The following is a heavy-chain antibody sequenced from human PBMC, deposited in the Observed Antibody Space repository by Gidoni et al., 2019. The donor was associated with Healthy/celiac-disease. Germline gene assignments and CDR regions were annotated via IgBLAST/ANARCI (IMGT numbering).Heavy chain of an antibody. J-gene: IGHJ6*02. V-gene: IGHV3-53*02. Sequence: EVQLVETGGGLLQPGGSLRLSCAASGFTVSSNYMSWVRQAPGKGLEWVSVIYSGGSTYYADSVKGRFTISRDNSKNTLYLQMNSLRAEDTAVYYCARGGYYGSGAYYYGMDVWGQGTTVTVSS. CDR1: GFTVSSNY. D-gene: IGHD3-10*01. CDR2: IYSGGST. CDR3: ARGGYYGSGAYYYGMDV.